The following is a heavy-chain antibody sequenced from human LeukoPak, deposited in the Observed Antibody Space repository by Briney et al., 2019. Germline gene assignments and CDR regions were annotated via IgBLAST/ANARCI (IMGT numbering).Heavy chain of an antibody. CDR1: GFTLTDYW. J-gene: IGHJ4*02. V-gene: IGHV3-74*01. D-gene: IGHD4-23*01. Sequence: GGSLRLSCAASGFTLTDYWRYWVRQAPGKGLVWVSRINTDERRTDYAAAVKRRITSSRDNAKNTLFLQINSLTTEDTGVYYCARDLLSGNAVIDSWGQGTLVTVSS. CDR3: ARDLLSGNAVIDS. CDR2: INTDERRT.